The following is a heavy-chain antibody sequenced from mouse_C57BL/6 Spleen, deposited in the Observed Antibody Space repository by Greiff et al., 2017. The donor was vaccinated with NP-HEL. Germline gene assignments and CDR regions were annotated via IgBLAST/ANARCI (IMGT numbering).Heavy chain of an antibody. Sequence: EVMLVESGEGLVKPGGSLKLSCAASGFTFSSYAMSWVRQTPEKRLEWVAYISSGGDYIYYADTVKGRFTISRDNARNTLYLQMSSLKSEDTAMYYCTRDRWDDAWFAYWGQGTLVTVSA. J-gene: IGHJ3*01. CDR2: ISSGGDYI. D-gene: IGHD2-14*01. CDR3: TRDRWDDAWFAY. V-gene: IGHV5-9-1*02. CDR1: GFTFSSYA.